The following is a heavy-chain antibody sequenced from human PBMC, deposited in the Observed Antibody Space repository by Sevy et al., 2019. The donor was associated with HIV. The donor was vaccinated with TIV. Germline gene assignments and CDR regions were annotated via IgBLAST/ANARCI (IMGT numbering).Heavy chain of an antibody. CDR3: ARDDYGDLHDAFDI. CDR2: ISAYNGNT. Sequence: ASVKASCKASGYTFTSYGISWVRQAPGQGLEWMGWISAYNGNTNYAQKLQGRVTMTTDTSTSTAYMELRSLRSDDTAVYYCARDDYGDLHDAFDIWGQGTMVTVSS. V-gene: IGHV1-18*01. D-gene: IGHD4-17*01. CDR1: GYTFTSYG. J-gene: IGHJ3*02.